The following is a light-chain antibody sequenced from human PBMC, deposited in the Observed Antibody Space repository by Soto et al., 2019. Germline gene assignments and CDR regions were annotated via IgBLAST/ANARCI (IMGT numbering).Light chain of an antibody. CDR3: LQHETYPRT. CDR1: QGIRNN. J-gene: IGKJ1*01. CDR2: GTS. V-gene: IGKV1-17*01. Sequence: DMQITQSPSSLFASVGDRVSIACRASQGIRNNLGWYQQRPGKAPKRLIYGTSNLQTGVPSRFSGSGYGTDFTLTISSMQPEDFATYYCLQHETYPRTFGQGTKVDIK.